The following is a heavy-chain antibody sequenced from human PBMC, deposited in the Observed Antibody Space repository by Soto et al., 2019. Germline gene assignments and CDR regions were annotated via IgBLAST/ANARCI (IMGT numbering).Heavy chain of an antibody. Sequence: ASVKVSCKASGFTFTSSAVPWVRQARGQRLEWIGWIVVGSGNTNYAQKFQERVTITRDMSTSTAYMELSSLRSEDTAVCYCAADYYGSGSYYNPPLYGMDVWGQGTTVTVSS. CDR2: IVVGSGNT. J-gene: IGHJ6*02. V-gene: IGHV1-58*01. D-gene: IGHD3-10*01. CDR3: AADYYGSGSYYNPPLYGMDV. CDR1: GFTFTSSA.